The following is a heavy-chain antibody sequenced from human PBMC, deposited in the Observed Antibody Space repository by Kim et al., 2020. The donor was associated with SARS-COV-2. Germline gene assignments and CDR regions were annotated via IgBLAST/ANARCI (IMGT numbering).Heavy chain of an antibody. CDR1: GFTFTSSA. Sequence: SVKVSCKASGFTFTSSAVQWVRQARGQRLEWIGWIVVGSGNTNYAQKFQERVTITRDMSTSTAYMELSSLRSEDTAVYYCAADLSELYDSSTDAFDIWGQGTMVTVSS. J-gene: IGHJ3*02. V-gene: IGHV1-58*01. CDR2: IVVGSGNT. D-gene: IGHD3-22*01. CDR3: AADLSELYDSSTDAFDI.